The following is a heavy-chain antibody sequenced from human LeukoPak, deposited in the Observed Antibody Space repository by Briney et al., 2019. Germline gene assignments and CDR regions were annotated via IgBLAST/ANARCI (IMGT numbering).Heavy chain of an antibody. V-gene: IGHV1-2*02. CDR2: INPNSGGT. CDR1: GYTFTGYY. Sequence: ASVKVSCKASGYTFTGYYMHWVRQAPGQGLEWMGWINPNSGGTNYAQKFQGRVTMTRDTSISTAYMELGRLRSDDTAVYYCARDPYSSSWFLNDYWGQGTLVTVSS. J-gene: IGHJ4*02. D-gene: IGHD6-13*01. CDR3: ARDPYSSSWFLNDY.